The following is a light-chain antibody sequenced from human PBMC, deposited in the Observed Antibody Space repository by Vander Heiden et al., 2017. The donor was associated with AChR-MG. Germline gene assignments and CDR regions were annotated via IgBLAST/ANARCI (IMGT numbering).Light chain of an antibody. CDR1: QSVLYSSNNKNY. CDR2: WTS. J-gene: IGKJ4*01. V-gene: IGKV4-1*01. Sequence: DIVMTQSPDSLAVSLGERATINCKSSQSVLYSSNNKNYLAWYQQKPGQPPRLLIYWTSTRESGVPDRFSGSGSGTDFTLTISSLQAEDVAVYYCQQYDSFPLTFGGETKVGIK. CDR3: QQYDSFPLT.